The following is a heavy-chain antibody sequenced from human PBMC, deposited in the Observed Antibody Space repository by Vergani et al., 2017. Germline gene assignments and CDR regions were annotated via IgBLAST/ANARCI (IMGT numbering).Heavy chain of an antibody. J-gene: IGHJ4*02. V-gene: IGHV4-31*03. CDR3: ARGPETTVTTIFDY. D-gene: IGHD4-17*01. CDR2: IYYSGST. Sequence: QVQLQESGPGLVKPSQTLSLTCTVSGGSISSGGYYWSWIRQHPGKGLEWIGYIYYSGSTYYNPSLKSRVTLSVDTSKNQFSLKLSSVTAADTAVYYCARGPETTVTTIFDYWGQGTLVTVSS. CDR1: GGSISSGGYY.